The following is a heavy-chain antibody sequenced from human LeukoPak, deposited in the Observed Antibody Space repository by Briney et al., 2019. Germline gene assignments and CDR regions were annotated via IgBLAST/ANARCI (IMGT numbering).Heavy chain of an antibody. V-gene: IGHV3-23*01. CDR2: ISGSGGST. CDR1: GCTFSSYA. D-gene: IGHD6-13*01. Sequence: GGSLRLSCAVSGCTFSSYAMSWVRQAPGKGLEWVSAISGSGGSTYYADSVKGRFTISRDNSKNTLYLQMNSLRAEDTAVYYCAKDRTAAAAHYGMDVWGKGTTVTVSS. CDR3: AKDRTAAAAHYGMDV. J-gene: IGHJ6*04.